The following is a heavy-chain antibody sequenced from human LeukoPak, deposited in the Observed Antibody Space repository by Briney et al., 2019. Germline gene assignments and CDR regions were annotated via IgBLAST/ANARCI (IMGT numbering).Heavy chain of an antibody. V-gene: IGHV4-39*07. CDR2: IYYSGST. J-gene: IGHJ5*02. D-gene: IGHD2-15*01. Sequence: SETLSLTCTVSGGSISSSSYYWGWIRQPPGKGLEWIGSIYYSGSTYYNPSLKSRVTISVDTSKNQFSLKLSSVTAADTAVYYCARVQGRYCSGGSCYSATPWGQGTLVTVSS. CDR3: ARVQGRYCSGGSCYSATP. CDR1: GGSISSSSYY.